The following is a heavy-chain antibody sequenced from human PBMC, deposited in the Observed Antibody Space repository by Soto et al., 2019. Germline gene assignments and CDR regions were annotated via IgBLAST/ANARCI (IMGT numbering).Heavy chain of an antibody. D-gene: IGHD6-13*01. CDR2: ISYDGSNK. CDR3: AKDTHSSSWYPTDHYFDY. CDR1: GFTFSNYG. Sequence: RRLSCAASGFTFSNYGINWVRQAPGRGLEWVAVISYDGSNKYYADSVKGRFTISRDNSKNTLYLQMNSLRAEDTAVYYCAKDTHSSSWYPTDHYFDYWGQGTLVTVSS. V-gene: IGHV3-30*18. J-gene: IGHJ4*02.